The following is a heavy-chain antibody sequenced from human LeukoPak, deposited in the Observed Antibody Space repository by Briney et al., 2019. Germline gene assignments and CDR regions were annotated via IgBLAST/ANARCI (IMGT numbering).Heavy chain of an antibody. D-gene: IGHD6-19*01. J-gene: IGHJ4*02. Sequence: SETLSLTCTVSGGSISSSGYYWGWIRQPPGKGLEWIGSIYYSGSTYYNPSLKSRVTISVDTSKNQFSLKLSSVTAADTAVYYCARRAVAGSTGTFDYWGQGTLVTVSS. CDR1: GGSISSSGYY. V-gene: IGHV4-39*01. CDR3: ARRAVAGSTGTFDY. CDR2: IYYSGST.